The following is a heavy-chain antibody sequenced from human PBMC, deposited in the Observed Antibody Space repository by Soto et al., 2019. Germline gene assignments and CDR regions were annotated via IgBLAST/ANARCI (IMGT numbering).Heavy chain of an antibody. D-gene: IGHD6-25*01. CDR2: MYYSGTT. Sequence: SETLSLTCTVSGGSISSSDFYWGWLRQTPGKGLEFIGSMYYSGTTYYNPSLKSRVTISVDTSKNQFTLKLISVTAADTAVYYCAVVDSTGNWFDPWGEGALVTV. V-gene: IGHV4-39*01. J-gene: IGHJ5*02. CDR1: GGSISSSDFY. CDR3: AVVDSTGNWFDP.